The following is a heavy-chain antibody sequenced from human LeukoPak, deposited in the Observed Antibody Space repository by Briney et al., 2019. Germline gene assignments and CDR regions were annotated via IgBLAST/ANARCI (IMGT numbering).Heavy chain of an antibody. J-gene: IGHJ4*02. D-gene: IGHD3-16*02. V-gene: IGHV3-23*01. CDR2: ISGSGGST. CDR3: AKGYYDYVWGSYRYTPDY. Sequence: QPGGSLRLSCAASGFTSSSYAMSWVRQAPGKGLEWVSAISGSGGSTYYADSVKGRFTISRDNSKNTLYLQMNSLRAEDTAVYYCAKGYYDYVWGSYRYTPDYWGQGTLVTVSS. CDR1: GFTSSSYA.